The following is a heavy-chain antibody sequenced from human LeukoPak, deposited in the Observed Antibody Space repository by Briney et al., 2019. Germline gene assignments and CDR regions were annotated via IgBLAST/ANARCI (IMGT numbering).Heavy chain of an antibody. V-gene: IGHV4-4*07. CDR3: ARDEYNSGWYGEAYYYYMDV. CDR2: IYTSGST. Sequence: SETLTLTCSVSGGSITSNYWSWIRQPAGKGLEWIGRIYTSGSTNYNPSLKSRVTMSVATSNNHFSLTLSCVSAADTAVYYCARDEYNSGWYGEAYYYYMDVWGKGTTVTVSS. CDR1: GGSITSNY. J-gene: IGHJ6*03. D-gene: IGHD6-19*01.